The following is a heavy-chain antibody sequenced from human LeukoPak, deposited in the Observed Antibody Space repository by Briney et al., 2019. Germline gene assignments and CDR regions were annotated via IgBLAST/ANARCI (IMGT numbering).Heavy chain of an antibody. V-gene: IGHV3-7*03. CDR1: GFTFSSYA. Sequence: GGSLRLSCAASGFTFSSYAMSWVRQAPGKGLEWVAIIKPDGSEKYYVDSVKGRFTISRDNAENSLFLQMNGLRPEDTAVFYCARGQYTDGLSYWGQGTLVTVSS. D-gene: IGHD5-24*01. J-gene: IGHJ4*02. CDR3: ARGQYTDGLSY. CDR2: IKPDGSEK.